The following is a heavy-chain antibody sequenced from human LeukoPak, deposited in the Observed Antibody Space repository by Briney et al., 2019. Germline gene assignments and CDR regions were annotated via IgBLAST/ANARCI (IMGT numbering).Heavy chain of an antibody. J-gene: IGHJ6*03. CDR1: GYAFSSYN. D-gene: IGHD5-24*01. CDR2: LNLQTGAT. Sequence: GAAVSLSCTASGYAFSSYNMHWVRQAPGQGLGWMGLLNLQTGATHFAQKFQGRLTFTRDTSIRTAYMAMSRLRADDTAVCYCARNTREMATITYCYYMDVWGKGTTVTVSS. V-gene: IGHV1-2*02. CDR3: ARNTREMATITYCYYMDV.